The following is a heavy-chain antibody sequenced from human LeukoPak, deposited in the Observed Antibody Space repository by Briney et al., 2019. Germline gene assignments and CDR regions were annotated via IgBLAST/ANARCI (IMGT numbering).Heavy chain of an antibody. CDR1: GFTFSSYW. D-gene: IGHD3-10*01. CDR2: ISSSGSTI. J-gene: IGHJ4*02. CDR3: ARYGSGTTHFDY. V-gene: IGHV3-48*04. Sequence: GGSLRLSCAVSGFTFSSYWMSWVRQAPGKGLEWVSYISSSGSTIYYADSVKGRFTISRDNAKNSLYLQMNSLRAEDTAVYYCARYGSGTTHFDYWGQGTLVTVSS.